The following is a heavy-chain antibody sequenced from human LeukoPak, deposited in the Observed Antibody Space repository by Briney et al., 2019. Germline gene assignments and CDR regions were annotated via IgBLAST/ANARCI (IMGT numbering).Heavy chain of an antibody. V-gene: IGHV3-30*02. Sequence: GGSLRLSCAASGFTFSDYGMHWVRQAPGKGLEWVAFIQYDGSNKFYADSVKGRFTISRDNAKNSLYLQMNSLRAEDTAVYYCASGTGYYDSSGYSFAGLDYWGQGTLVTVSS. D-gene: IGHD3-22*01. CDR1: GFTFSDYG. CDR3: ASGTGYYDSSGYSFAGLDY. CDR2: IQYDGSNK. J-gene: IGHJ4*02.